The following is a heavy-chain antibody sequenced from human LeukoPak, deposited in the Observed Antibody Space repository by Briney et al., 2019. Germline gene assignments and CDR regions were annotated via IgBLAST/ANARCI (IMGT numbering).Heavy chain of an antibody. J-gene: IGHJ3*02. Sequence: GESLKISCKGSGYTFTFTTYWIGWVRQMPGKGLEWMGIIYPGDSDTRYSPSFQGQVTISADKSISTAYLQWSSLKASDTAMYYCARGWAPTDRSTFDIWGQGTMVTVSS. CDR3: ARGWAPTDRSTFDI. D-gene: IGHD3-22*01. V-gene: IGHV5-51*01. CDR2: IYPGDSDT. CDR1: GYTFTFTTYW.